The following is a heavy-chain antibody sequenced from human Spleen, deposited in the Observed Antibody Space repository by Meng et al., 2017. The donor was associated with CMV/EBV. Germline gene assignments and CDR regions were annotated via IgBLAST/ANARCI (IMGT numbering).Heavy chain of an antibody. Sequence: GESLKISCAASGFTFSDYYMSWIRQAPGKGLEWVSYISSSGSTIYYADSVKGRFTISRDNAKNSLYLQMNSLRAEDTAVYYCARDSVVFYQLLSYNWFDPWGQGTLVTVSS. CDR1: GFTFSDYY. V-gene: IGHV3-11*04. CDR2: ISSSGSTI. J-gene: IGHJ5*02. CDR3: ARDSVVFYQLLSYNWFDP. D-gene: IGHD2-2*01.